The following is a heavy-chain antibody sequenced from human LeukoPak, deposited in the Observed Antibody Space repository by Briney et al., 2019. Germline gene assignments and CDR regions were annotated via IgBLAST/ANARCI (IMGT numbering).Heavy chain of an antibody. CDR3: ARGHGVVYGYFFPYMDY. CDR2: INHSGST. CDR1: GGSFSGYY. J-gene: IGHJ4*02. D-gene: IGHD5-18*01. V-gene: IGHV4-34*01. Sequence: SETLSLTCAVCGGSFSGYYWSWIRQPPGKGLEWIGEINHSGSTNYNPSLKSRVTISVDTSKNQFSLKLSSVTAAATAVYYCARGHGVVYGYFFPYMDYWGQGTLVTVSS.